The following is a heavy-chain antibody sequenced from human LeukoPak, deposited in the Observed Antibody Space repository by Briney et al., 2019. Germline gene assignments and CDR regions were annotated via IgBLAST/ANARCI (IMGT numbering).Heavy chain of an antibody. J-gene: IGHJ4*02. Sequence: GXXLXLSCXASGXTFSSYAXHWVRQAPGKGLEWXAVISYDGSNKYYADSVKGRFTISRDNSKNTLYLQMNSLRAEDTAVYYCTREGLAVAGTGFDYWGQGTLVTVSS. CDR3: TREGLAVAGTGFDY. CDR1: GXTFSSYA. V-gene: IGHV3-30-3*01. D-gene: IGHD6-19*01. CDR2: ISYDGSNK.